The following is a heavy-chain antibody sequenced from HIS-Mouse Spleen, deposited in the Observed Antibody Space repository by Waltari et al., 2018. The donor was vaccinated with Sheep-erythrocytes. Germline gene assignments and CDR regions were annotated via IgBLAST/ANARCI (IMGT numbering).Heavy chain of an antibody. J-gene: IGHJ4*02. CDR1: GLSFDEYA. V-gene: IGHV3-9*01. CDR3: AKDISRNIVVVPAAVGDY. CDR2: IIWNNGSI. Sequence: EVQLVESGGGLVQPGRSLRLYCAASGLSFDEYAMHWVRQGPGKGVGWVSGIIWNNGSIGYAYSVKGRFTISRDKAKDSLYLQMNSLRAEDTALYYCAKDISRNIVVVPAAVGDYWGQGTLVTVSS. D-gene: IGHD2-2*01.